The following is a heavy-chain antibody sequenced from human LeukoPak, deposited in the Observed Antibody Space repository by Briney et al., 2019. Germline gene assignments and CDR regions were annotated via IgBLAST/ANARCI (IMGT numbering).Heavy chain of an antibody. CDR3: ARSPYAFDAFDI. CDR1: GFTVSSNY. J-gene: IGHJ3*02. V-gene: IGHV3-21*01. CDR2: ISSSSSYI. D-gene: IGHD4-17*01. Sequence: GGSLRLSCAASGFTVSSNYMSWVRQAPGKGLEWVSSISSSSSYIYYADSVKGRFTISRDNAKNSLYLQMNSLRAEDTAVYYCARSPYAFDAFDIWGQGTMVTVSS.